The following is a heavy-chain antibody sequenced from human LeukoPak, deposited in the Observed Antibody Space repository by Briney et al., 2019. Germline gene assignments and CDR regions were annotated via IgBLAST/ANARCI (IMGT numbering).Heavy chain of an antibody. CDR3: TIDYLLEPTTKS. V-gene: IGHV3-15*01. J-gene: IGHJ5*02. CDR1: GFSFTDAW. Sequence: PGGSLRLSCAASGFSFTDAWMSWVRQAPGKGLEWIGRIKSRSDGGTTDYAALVRGRFTILREDSRNSLSLLMNRLTTEDTAIYYCTIDYLLEPTTKSWGQGTLVTVSS. D-gene: IGHD1-26*01. CDR2: IKSRSDGGTT.